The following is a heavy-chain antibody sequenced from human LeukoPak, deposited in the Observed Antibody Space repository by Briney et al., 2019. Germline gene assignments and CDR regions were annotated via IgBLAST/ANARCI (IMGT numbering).Heavy chain of an antibody. V-gene: IGHV1-2*02. CDR3: ARETPTDWNGLVDWFDP. Sequence: ASVKVSCKASGYTFTGYYMHWVRQAPGQGLEWMGWINPNSGGTNYAQKFQGRVTMTRDTSISTAYMELSRLRSDDTAVYYCARETPTDWNGLVDWFDPWGQGTLVTVSS. D-gene: IGHD1-1*01. CDR2: INPNSGGT. J-gene: IGHJ5*02. CDR1: GYTFTGYY.